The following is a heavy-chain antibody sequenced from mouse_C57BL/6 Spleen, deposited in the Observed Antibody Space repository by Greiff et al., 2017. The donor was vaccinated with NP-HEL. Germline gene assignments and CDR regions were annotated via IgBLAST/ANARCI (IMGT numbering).Heavy chain of an antibody. D-gene: IGHD1-1*01. Sequence: EVQRVESGGGLVKPGGSLKLSCAASGFTFSDYGMHWVRQAPEKGLEWVAYISSGSSTIYYADTVKGRFTISRDNAKNTLFLQMTSLRSEDTAMYYCARGFYYGSSYRWYFDVWGTGTTVTVSS. J-gene: IGHJ1*03. CDR3: ARGFYYGSSYRWYFDV. CDR2: ISSGSSTI. CDR1: GFTFSDYG. V-gene: IGHV5-17*01.